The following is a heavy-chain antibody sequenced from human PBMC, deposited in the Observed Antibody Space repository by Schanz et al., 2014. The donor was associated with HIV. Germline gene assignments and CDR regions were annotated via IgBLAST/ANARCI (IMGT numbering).Heavy chain of an antibody. V-gene: IGHV3-33*01. J-gene: IGHJ6*02. CDR2: IWYDGSNK. CDR1: GFTFSSFA. CDR3: ARSSDYYYGMDV. Sequence: QVQLVESGGGVVQPGRSLRLSCAASGFTFSSFAMHWVRQAPGKGLGWVAVIWYDGSNKYYVDSVQGRFTISRDNAKNSLYLQMNSLRAEDTAVYYCARSSDYYYGMDVWGQGTTVTVSS.